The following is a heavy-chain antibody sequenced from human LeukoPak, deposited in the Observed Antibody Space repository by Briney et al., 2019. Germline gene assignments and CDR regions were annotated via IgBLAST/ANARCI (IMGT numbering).Heavy chain of an antibody. V-gene: IGHV1-46*01. CDR1: GYTFTSYY. Sequence: ASVKVSCKASGYTFTSYYMHWLRQAPGQGLEWMGIINPSGGSTSYAQKFQGRVTMTRDMSTSTVYMELSSLRSEDTAVYYCARVAQGASTENYYYYYMDVWGKGTTVTVSS. CDR3: ARVAQGASTENYYYYYMDV. D-gene: IGHD1-1*01. CDR2: INPSGGST. J-gene: IGHJ6*03.